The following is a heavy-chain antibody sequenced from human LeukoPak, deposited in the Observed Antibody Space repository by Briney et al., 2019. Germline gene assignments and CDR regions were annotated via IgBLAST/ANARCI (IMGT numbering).Heavy chain of an antibody. D-gene: IGHD4-17*01. J-gene: IGHJ4*02. Sequence: SETLSPTCSVSGDSMNGYYWSWIRQPPGKGLEWIGCIYYSGSTNYNPSLKSRVAISVDTSKNQFSLKLSSVTAADTAVYYCARGSGDYGDYGYFDYWGQGTLVTVSS. V-gene: IGHV4-59*01. CDR1: GDSMNGYY. CDR2: IYYSGST. CDR3: ARGSGDYGDYGYFDY.